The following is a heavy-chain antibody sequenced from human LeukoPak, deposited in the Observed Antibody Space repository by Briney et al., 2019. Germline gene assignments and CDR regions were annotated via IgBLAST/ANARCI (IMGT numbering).Heavy chain of an antibody. D-gene: IGHD6-13*01. J-gene: IGHJ4*02. CDR1: GGPISSYY. V-gene: IGHV4-59*01. CDR3: ARAPYSSSWMYFDY. CDR2: IHYSGST. Sequence: PSETLSLTCTVSGGPISSYYWSWIRQPPGKGLEWNGYIHYSGSTNYNPSLQSRVTISVDTSKNQFSVKLSSVTAADTAVYYCARAPYSSSWMYFDYWGQGALVTVSS.